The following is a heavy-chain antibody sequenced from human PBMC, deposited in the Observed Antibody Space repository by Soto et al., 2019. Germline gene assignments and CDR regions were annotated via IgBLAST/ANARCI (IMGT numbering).Heavy chain of an antibody. CDR2: IDPSDSYT. J-gene: IGHJ6*02. CDR3: ARTSMQSRGYSYGHGGMDV. Sequence: PGESLKISFKGSGYSFTSYWIDWVRQMPGKGLDWMGRIDPSDSYTNYSPSFQGHVTISADKSISTAYLQWSSLKASDTAMYYCARTSMQSRGYSYGHGGMDVWGQGTTVTVSS. V-gene: IGHV5-10-1*01. CDR1: GYSFTSYW. D-gene: IGHD5-18*01.